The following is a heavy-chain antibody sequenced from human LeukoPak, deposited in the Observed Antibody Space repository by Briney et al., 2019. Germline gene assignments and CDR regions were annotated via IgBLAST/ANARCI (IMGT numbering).Heavy chain of an antibody. Sequence: ASVKVSCKASGYTFTSHDINWVRQATGQGLEWMGWMNPNSGNSGYAQKFQGRVIMTRDTSISTAYMELHSLRSEDTALYYCARGYSPSIRTTGNDYWGQGTLVTVSS. V-gene: IGHV1-8*01. D-gene: IGHD1-1*01. CDR2: MNPNSGNS. CDR1: GYTFTSHD. CDR3: ARGYSPSIRTTGNDY. J-gene: IGHJ4*02.